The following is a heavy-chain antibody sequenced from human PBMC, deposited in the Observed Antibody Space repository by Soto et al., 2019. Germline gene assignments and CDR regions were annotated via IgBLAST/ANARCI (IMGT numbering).Heavy chain of an antibody. V-gene: IGHV3-30*18. J-gene: IGHJ4*02. D-gene: IGHD6-19*01. CDR3: AKDLRSGWYFGY. CDR1: GFTFSSYG. CDR2: ISYDGSNK. Sequence: GSLRLSCAASGFTFSSYGMHWVRQAPGKGLEWVAVISYDGSNKYYADSVKGRFTISRDNSENTLYLQMNSLRAEDTAVYYCAKDLRSGWYFGYWGQGTLVTVSS.